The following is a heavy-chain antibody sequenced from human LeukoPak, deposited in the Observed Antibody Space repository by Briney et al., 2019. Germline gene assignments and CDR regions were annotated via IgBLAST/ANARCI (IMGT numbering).Heavy chain of an antibody. Sequence: GGSLRLSCAASGFTFSSYWMSWVRQAPGKGLEWVANIKQDGSEKYYVDSVKGRFTISRDNAKNSLYLQVNSLRAEDTAVYYCARVSGWYRYYFDYWGQGTLVTVSS. CDR3: ARVSGWYRYYFDY. CDR1: GFTFSSYW. J-gene: IGHJ4*02. CDR2: IKQDGSEK. D-gene: IGHD6-19*01. V-gene: IGHV3-7*01.